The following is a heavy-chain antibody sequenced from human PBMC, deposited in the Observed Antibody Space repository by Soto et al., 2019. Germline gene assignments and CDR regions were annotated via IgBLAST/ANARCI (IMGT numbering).Heavy chain of an antibody. CDR1: GFTFSSYS. D-gene: IGHD2-15*01. CDR2: ISSSSSTI. V-gene: IGHV3-48*01. Sequence: GGSLRLSCAASGFTFSSYSMNWVRQAPGKGLEWVSYISSSSSTIYYADSVKGRFTISRDNAKNSLYLQMNSLRAEDTAVYYCARWVELPQYYYYYYMDVWGKGTTVTVSS. J-gene: IGHJ6*03. CDR3: ARWVELPQYYYYYYMDV.